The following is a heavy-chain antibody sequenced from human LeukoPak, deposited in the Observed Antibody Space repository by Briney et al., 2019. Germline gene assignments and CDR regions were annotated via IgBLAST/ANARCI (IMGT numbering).Heavy chain of an antibody. Sequence: KPSETLSLTCTVSGGSISSYYWSWIRQPAGKGLEWIGRIYTSGSTNYNPSLKSRVTMSVDTSKNQFSLKLSSVTAADTAVYYCARVQYGSGSYYTNPPNWFDPWGQGTLVTVSS. CDR1: GGSISSYY. D-gene: IGHD3-10*01. CDR2: IYTSGST. V-gene: IGHV4-4*07. J-gene: IGHJ5*02. CDR3: ARVQYGSGSYYTNPPNWFDP.